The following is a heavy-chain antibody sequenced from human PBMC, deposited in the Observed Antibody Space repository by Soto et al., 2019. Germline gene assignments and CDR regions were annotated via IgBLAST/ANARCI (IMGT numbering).Heavy chain of an antibody. D-gene: IGHD1-26*01. V-gene: IGHV1-46*01. CDR1: GYTFTSYY. CDR2: INPSGGST. CDR3: ARDRSIVGDTGYFQH. J-gene: IGHJ1*01. Sequence: ASVKVSCKASGYTFTSYYMHWVRQAPGQGLEWMGIINPSGGSTSYAQKFQGRVTMTRDTSTSTVYMELSSLRSEDTAVYYCARDRSIVGDTGYFQHWGQGTLVTVSS.